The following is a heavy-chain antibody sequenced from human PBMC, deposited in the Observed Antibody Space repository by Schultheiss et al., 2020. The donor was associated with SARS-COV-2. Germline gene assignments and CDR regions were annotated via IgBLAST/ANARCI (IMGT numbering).Heavy chain of an antibody. Sequence: SETLSLTCTVSGGSISSYYWSWIRQPPGKGLEWIGEINHSGSTNYNPSLKSRVTISVDTSKNQFSLKLSSVTAADTAVYYCARGLVVVPAVFDYWGQGTLVTVSS. D-gene: IGHD2-2*01. V-gene: IGHV4-34*01. J-gene: IGHJ4*02. CDR3: ARGLVVVPAVFDY. CDR2: INHSGST. CDR1: GGSISSYY.